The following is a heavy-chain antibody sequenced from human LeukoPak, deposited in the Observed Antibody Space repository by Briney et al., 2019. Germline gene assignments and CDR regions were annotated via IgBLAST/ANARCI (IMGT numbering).Heavy chain of an antibody. J-gene: IGHJ4*02. D-gene: IGHD1-26*01. V-gene: IGHV3-23*01. CDR2: ISGSGVST. Sequence: QPGGSLRLSCAASGFTFSSYAMSWVRQAPGKGLEWVSAISGSGVSTYYADSVKGRFTISRDNSKNTLYLQMNSLRAEDTAVHYCAKGRGTVGAALDHWGQGTLVTVSS. CDR1: GFTFSSYA. CDR3: AKGRGTVGAALDH.